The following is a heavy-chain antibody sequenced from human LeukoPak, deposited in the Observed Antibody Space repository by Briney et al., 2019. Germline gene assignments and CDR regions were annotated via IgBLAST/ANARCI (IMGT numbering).Heavy chain of an antibody. CDR3: AGSSWTFDY. V-gene: IGHV4-59*01. Sequence: SVTLSLTCTVSGGSISSYYWSWIRQPPGKGHEWIGYIYYSGRTNDNPSLKSRVTISVDKSKNQFSLKLSSVTAAATAVYYCAGSSWTFDYWGQGTLVTVSS. D-gene: IGHD6-13*01. CDR2: IYYSGRT. CDR1: GGSISSYY. J-gene: IGHJ4*02.